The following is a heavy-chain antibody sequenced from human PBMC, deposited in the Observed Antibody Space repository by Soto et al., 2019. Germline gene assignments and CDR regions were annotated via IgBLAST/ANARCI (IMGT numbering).Heavy chain of an antibody. D-gene: IGHD3-10*01. CDR2: IYYSGST. V-gene: IGHV4-59*01. CDR1: GGSISSYY. J-gene: IGHJ6*02. CDR3: ARDVAYGWTGYYYGMDV. Sequence: PSETLSLTCTVSGGSISSYYWSWIRQPPGKGLEWIGYIYYSGSTNYNPSLKSRVTISVDTSKNQFSLKLSSVTAADTAVYYCARDVAYGWTGYYYGMDVWGPGTPVTVS.